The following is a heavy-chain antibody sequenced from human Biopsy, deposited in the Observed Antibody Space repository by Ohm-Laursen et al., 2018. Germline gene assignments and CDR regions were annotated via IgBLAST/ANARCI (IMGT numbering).Heavy chain of an antibody. D-gene: IGHD5/OR15-5a*01. CDR1: GYTFRSYG. Sequence: GPSVNVSCKASGYTFRSYGISWVRQAPGQGLEWLGWICGQRNKTRYGQKVQGRVMMPKDTSTTTADLELRSLRSDDTAVYYCWRHSPPGLEVSWNDVFDIWGQGTVVTVS. V-gene: IGHV1-18*01. CDR2: ICGQRNKT. CDR3: WRHSPPGLEVSWNDVFDI. J-gene: IGHJ3*02.